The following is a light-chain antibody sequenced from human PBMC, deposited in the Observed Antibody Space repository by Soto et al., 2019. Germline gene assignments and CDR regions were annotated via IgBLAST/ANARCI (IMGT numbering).Light chain of an antibody. Sequence: IVLTQSPATLSLSPGKRATLSCRASQSVSSNLAWYQQKPGQAPRLLIYGASTRATGIPARFSGSGSGTEFTLTIRSLQSEDFAVYYCQQYNNWPRTFGQGTKVDI. CDR3: QQYNNWPRT. CDR2: GAS. V-gene: IGKV3-15*01. CDR1: QSVSSN. J-gene: IGKJ1*01.